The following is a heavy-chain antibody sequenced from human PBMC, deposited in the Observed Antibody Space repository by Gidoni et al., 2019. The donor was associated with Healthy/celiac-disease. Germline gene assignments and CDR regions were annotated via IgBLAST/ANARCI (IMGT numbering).Heavy chain of an antibody. CDR1: GGSFIGYY. V-gene: IGHV4-34*01. D-gene: IGHD3-10*01. Sequence: QVQLQQWGAGLLKPSETLSLTCAVHGGSFIGYYWRWIRQPPGKGLEWIGEINHSGSTNYNPSLKSRVTISVDTSKNQFSLKLSSVTAADTAVYYCAIGVKGHGVGVLIRWGQGTLVTVSS. J-gene: IGHJ4*02. CDR2: INHSGST. CDR3: AIGVKGHGVGVLIR.